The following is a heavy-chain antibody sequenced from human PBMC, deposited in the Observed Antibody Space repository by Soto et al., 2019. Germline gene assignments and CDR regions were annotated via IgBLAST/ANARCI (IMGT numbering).Heavy chain of an antibody. Sequence: ASVKVSCKASVYTFTSYGISWVRQAPGQGLEWMGWISAYNGNTNYAQKLQGRVTMTTDTSTSTAYMELRSLRSDDTAVYYCARDSSGWYHTGFDPWGQGTLVTVSS. D-gene: IGHD6-19*01. V-gene: IGHV1-18*01. CDR3: ARDSSGWYHTGFDP. J-gene: IGHJ5*02. CDR2: ISAYNGNT. CDR1: VYTFTSYG.